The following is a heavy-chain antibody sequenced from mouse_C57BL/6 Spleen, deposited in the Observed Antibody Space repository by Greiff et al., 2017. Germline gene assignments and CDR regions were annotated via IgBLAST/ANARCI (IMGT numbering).Heavy chain of an antibody. CDR2: IDPSDSYT. V-gene: IGHV1-69*01. CDR3: ARRTPRLYLDY. D-gene: IGHD2-12*01. Sequence: QVQLQQPGAELVMPGASVKLSCKASGYTFTSYWMHWVKQRPGQGLEWIGEIDPSDSYTNYNQKFKGKSTLTVDKSSSTAYMQLSSLTSEDTAVYYCARRTPRLYLDYWGQGTSVTVSS. CDR1: GYTFTSYW. J-gene: IGHJ4*01.